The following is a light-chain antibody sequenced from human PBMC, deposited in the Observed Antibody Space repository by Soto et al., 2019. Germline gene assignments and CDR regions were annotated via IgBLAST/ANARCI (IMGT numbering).Light chain of an antibody. CDR3: QQYNSDWNT. Sequence: DIQMTQSPSTLSASVRDRVTITCRASQSISNSLAWYQQRPGKAPKLLIYKASSLETGVPSRFSGSGSGTEFTLTISSLQPDDFATYYCQQYNSDWNTFGQGTKQEIK. V-gene: IGKV1-5*03. J-gene: IGKJ2*01. CDR1: QSISNS. CDR2: KAS.